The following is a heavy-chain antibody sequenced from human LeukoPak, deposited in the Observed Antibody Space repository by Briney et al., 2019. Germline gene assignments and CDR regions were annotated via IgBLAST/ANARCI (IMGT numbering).Heavy chain of an antibody. CDR3: AKVVWNYDSSGYYYYYYGMDV. J-gene: IGHJ6*02. Sequence: GGSLGLSCAASGFAFSSSAMSWVRQAPGKGLEWVSAISNNGGYTYYADSVKGRFTISRDNSKNTLYLQMNSLRAEDTAVYYCAKVVWNYDSSGYYYYYYGMDVWGQGTTVTVSS. D-gene: IGHD3-22*01. CDR2: ISNNGGYT. V-gene: IGHV3-23*01. CDR1: GFAFSSSA.